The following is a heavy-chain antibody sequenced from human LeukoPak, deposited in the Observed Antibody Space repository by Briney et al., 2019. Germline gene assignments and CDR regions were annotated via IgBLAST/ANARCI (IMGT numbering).Heavy chain of an antibody. Sequence: ASVKVSCKASGYTFTSYDINWVRQATGQGLEWMGWMNPNSGNTGYAQKFQGRVTMTRNTSISTAYTELSSLRSEDTAVHYCARGLPYDSSGYYYFYYYYYGMDVWGQGTTVTVSS. V-gene: IGHV1-8*01. CDR1: GYTFTSYD. CDR2: MNPNSGNT. J-gene: IGHJ6*02. D-gene: IGHD3-22*01. CDR3: ARGLPYDSSGYYYFYYYYYGMDV.